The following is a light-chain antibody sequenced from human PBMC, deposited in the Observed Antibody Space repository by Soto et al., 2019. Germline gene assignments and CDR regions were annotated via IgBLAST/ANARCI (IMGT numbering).Light chain of an antibody. CDR2: DVS. J-gene: IGLJ1*01. Sequence: QSALTQPASVSGSPGQSITISCTGTSSDVGGYNYVSWYQQYPGKAPKLMIYDVSIRPSGVSYRFSGSKSGNTASLTISGLRAEDEADYYCTSYTYTSTGVFGTGNKVTVL. CDR1: SSDVGGYNY. CDR3: TSYTYTSTGV. V-gene: IGLV2-14*01.